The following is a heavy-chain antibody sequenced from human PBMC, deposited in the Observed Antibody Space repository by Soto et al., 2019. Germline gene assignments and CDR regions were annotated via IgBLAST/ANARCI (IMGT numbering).Heavy chain of an antibody. D-gene: IGHD2-15*01. V-gene: IGHV4-30-4*01. J-gene: IGHJ5*01. CDR1: GDSISTVDYF. CDR2: IYKSATT. Sequence: SETLSLTCSVSGDSISTVDYFWAWIRQPPGQALEYIGYIYKSATTYYNPSFESRVAISLDTSKSQFSLNVTSVTAADTAVYFCARGRYCLTGRCFPNWFDSWGQGTLVTVSS. CDR3: ARGRYCLTGRCFPNWFDS.